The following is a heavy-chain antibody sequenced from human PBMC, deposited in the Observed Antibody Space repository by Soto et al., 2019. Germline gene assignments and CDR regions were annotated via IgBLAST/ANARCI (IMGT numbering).Heavy chain of an antibody. V-gene: IGHV4-34*01. CDR1: GGPFSGYY. D-gene: IGHD6-6*01. J-gene: IGHJ4*02. Sequence: PSETLSLTCAVYGGPFSGYYWSWIRQPPGKGLEWIGEINHSGSTNYNPSLKSRVTISVDTSKNQFSLKLSSVTAADTAVYYCARAFKSIAARPFDYWGQGTLVTVSS. CDR2: INHSGST. CDR3: ARAFKSIAARPFDY.